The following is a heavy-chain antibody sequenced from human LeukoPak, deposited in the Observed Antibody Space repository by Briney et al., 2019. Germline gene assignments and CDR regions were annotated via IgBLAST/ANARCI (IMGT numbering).Heavy chain of an antibody. V-gene: IGHV4-59*08. Sequence: SETLSLTCTVSGGSISTYYWSWIRQPPGEGLDWIGYIHYTGTTKYNPSLKSRVTISVDTSKNQVSLRVSSVTAADTAVYYCARSGIPPTGWFDPWGQGTLVTVSS. J-gene: IGHJ5*02. CDR1: GGSISTYY. CDR2: IHYTGTT. D-gene: IGHD2-21*01. CDR3: ARSGIPPTGWFDP.